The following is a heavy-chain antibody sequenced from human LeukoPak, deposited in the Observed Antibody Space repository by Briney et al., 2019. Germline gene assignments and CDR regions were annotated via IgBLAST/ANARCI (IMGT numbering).Heavy chain of an antibody. CDR3: ARVGLPAYSNGGLEN. CDR1: GFSFSSYT. D-gene: IGHD6-19*01. V-gene: IGHV3-21*01. J-gene: IGHJ4*02. CDR2: ISSRSTYI. Sequence: PGGSLRLSCAASGFSFSSYTMNWVRQAPGEGLEWVSSISSRSTYIYYADSLKGRFTISRDNAKNSLYLQMNSLRAEDTAVYFCARVGLPAYSNGGLENWGQGTLVTVSS.